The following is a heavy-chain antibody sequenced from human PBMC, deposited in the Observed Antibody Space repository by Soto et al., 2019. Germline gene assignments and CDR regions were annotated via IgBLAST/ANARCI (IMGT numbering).Heavy chain of an antibody. CDR3: ARGLISGSHYSGGWYYFDS. CDR1: GGSISSGGYY. V-gene: IGHV4-31*03. J-gene: IGHJ4*02. D-gene: IGHD1-26*01. CDR2: IYYSGST. Sequence: PSETLSLTCTVSGGSISSGGYYWNWIRQHPGKGLEWIGYIYYSGSTYYNPSLKSRVTISVDTSKNQFSLELSSVTAADTAVYYCARGLISGSHYSGGWYYFDSWGQGTQVTVSS.